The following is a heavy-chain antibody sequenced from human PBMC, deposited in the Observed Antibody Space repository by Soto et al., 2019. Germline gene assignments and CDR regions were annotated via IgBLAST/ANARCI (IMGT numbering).Heavy chain of an antibody. J-gene: IGHJ6*02. CDR2: ISYDGSNK. V-gene: IGHV3-30*18. CDR3: AKDRYPGRTYYYYYGMDV. CDR1: GFTFSSYG. D-gene: IGHD2-2*02. Sequence: GGSLRLSCAASGFTFSSYGMHWVRQAPGKGLEWVAVISYDGSNKYYADSVKGRFTISRDNSKNTLYLQMNSLRAEDTAVYYCAKDRYPGRTYYYYYGMDVWGQGTTVTVSS.